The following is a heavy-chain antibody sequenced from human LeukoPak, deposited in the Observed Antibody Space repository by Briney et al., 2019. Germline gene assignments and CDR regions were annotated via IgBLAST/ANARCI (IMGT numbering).Heavy chain of an antibody. V-gene: IGHV3-53*01. D-gene: IGHD3-10*01. J-gene: IGHJ4*02. CDR3: ARAMQFFGSGSYYRALDF. CDR1: GFTVSSNY. CDR2: IYSGGST. Sequence: GGSLRLSCAASGFTVSSNYMSWVRQAPGKGLEWVSVIYSGGSTYYTDSVKGRFTISRDNSKNTLYLQMNSLRAEDTAVYYCARAMQFFGSGSYYRALDFWGQGTLVTVSS.